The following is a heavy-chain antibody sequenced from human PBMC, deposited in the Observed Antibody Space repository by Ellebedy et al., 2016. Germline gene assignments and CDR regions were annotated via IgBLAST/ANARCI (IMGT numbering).Heavy chain of an antibody. Sequence: GESLKISXAASGFTFSSYAMSWVRQAPGKGLEWVSAISGSGGSTYYADSVKGRFTISRDNSKNTLYLQMNSLRAEDTAVYYCAKDREGAFYGWGQGTLVTVSS. CDR2: ISGSGGST. CDR1: GFTFSSYA. V-gene: IGHV3-23*01. J-gene: IGHJ4*02. D-gene: IGHD2/OR15-2a*01. CDR3: AKDREGAFYG.